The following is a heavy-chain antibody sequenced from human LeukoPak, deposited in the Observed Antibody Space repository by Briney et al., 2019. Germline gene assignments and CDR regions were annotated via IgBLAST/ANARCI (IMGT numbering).Heavy chain of an antibody. CDR1: GGSFSGYY. V-gene: IGHV4-34*01. Sequence: PSETLSLTCSVSGGSFSGYYWSWIRQPSGKGLEWIGEINHSGSTNYNPSLKSRVTISVDTSKNQFSLKLSSVTAADTAVYYCARDNYIVYYDFWSGYYRYFDYWGQGTLVTVSS. CDR2: INHSGST. D-gene: IGHD3-3*01. J-gene: IGHJ4*02. CDR3: ARDNYIVYYDFWSGYYRYFDY.